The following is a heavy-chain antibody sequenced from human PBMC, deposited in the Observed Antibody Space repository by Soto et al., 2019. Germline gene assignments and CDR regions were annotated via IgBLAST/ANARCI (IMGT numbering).Heavy chain of an antibody. CDR3: ATARDSSSWLYHSFDY. CDR2: ISYDGSSK. D-gene: IGHD6-13*01. Sequence: QVQLVESGGGVVQPGRSLRLSCAASGFTFSSYAMHWVRQAPGKGLEWVAVISYDGSSKYYADSVKGRFTISRDNSKNTLHLQMNSLRAEDTAVYYCATARDSSSWLYHSFDYWGQGTLVTVSS. V-gene: IGHV3-30-3*01. CDR1: GFTFSSYA. J-gene: IGHJ4*02.